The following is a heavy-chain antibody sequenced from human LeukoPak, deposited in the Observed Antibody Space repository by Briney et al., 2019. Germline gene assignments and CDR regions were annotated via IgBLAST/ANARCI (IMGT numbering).Heavy chain of an antibody. CDR2: ISGNGGYT. J-gene: IGHJ4*02. V-gene: IGHV3-23*01. Sequence: TGGSLRFSCAASGFTFSSYAMSWVRQAPGKGLEWVSSISGNGGYTYHADSVKGRFTISRDNSKNTLYMQMNSLRAEDTAVYYCAKGNNGCYDSWGQGTLVTVSS. D-gene: IGHD2-15*01. CDR1: GFTFSSYA. CDR3: AKGNNGCYDS.